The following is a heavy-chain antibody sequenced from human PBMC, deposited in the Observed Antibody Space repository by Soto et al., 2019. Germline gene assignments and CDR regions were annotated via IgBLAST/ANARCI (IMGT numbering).Heavy chain of an antibody. CDR1: GFTVGSNY. Sequence: EVQLVESGGGLVQPGGSLRLSCAASGFTVGSNYMSWVRQAPGKGLEWVSVIYSGGSTYYADSVKGRFTISRHNSKNTLYLQMNSLRAEDTAVYYCARDYKGWFDPWGQGTLVTVSS. D-gene: IGHD3-10*01. CDR3: ARDYKGWFDP. V-gene: IGHV3-53*04. CDR2: IYSGGST. J-gene: IGHJ5*02.